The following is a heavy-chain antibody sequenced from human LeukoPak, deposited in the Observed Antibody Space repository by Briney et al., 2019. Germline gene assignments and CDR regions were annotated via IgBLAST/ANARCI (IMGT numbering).Heavy chain of an antibody. CDR3: ARVGLEYDILTGYYNGLAFDI. D-gene: IGHD3-9*01. J-gene: IGHJ3*02. Sequence: PSETLSLTCTVSGGSISSYYWSWIRQPAGKGLEWIGRIYTSGSTNYNPSLKSRVTISVDTSKNQFSLKLSSVTAADTAVYYCARVGLEYDILTGYYNGLAFDIWGQGTMVTVSS. V-gene: IGHV4-4*07. CDR1: GGSISSYY. CDR2: IYTSGST.